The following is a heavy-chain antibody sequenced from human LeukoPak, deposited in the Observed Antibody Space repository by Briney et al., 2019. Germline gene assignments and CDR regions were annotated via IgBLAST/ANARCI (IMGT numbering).Heavy chain of an antibody. V-gene: IGHV3-23*01. Sequence: GGSLRLSCAASGLSFSSYAMSWVRQAPGKGLEWVSAIRGSGGSTYYADSVKGRFTISRDNSKNTLYLQMNSLRAEDTAVYYCAKIDYDSSGSAFYYYYGMDVWGQGTTVTVSS. D-gene: IGHD3-22*01. J-gene: IGHJ6*02. CDR2: IRGSGGST. CDR3: AKIDYDSSGSAFYYYYGMDV. CDR1: GLSFSSYA.